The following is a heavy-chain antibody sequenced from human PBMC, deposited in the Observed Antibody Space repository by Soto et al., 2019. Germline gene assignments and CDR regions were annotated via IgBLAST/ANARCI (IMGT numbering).Heavy chain of an antibody. D-gene: IGHD5-18*01. V-gene: IGHV4-39*01. CDR2: IYYSGTT. CDR3: ARPNKAMGNGYYGMDV. CDR1: GCSISSSSYY. Sequence: QLQLQESGPGLVKPSETLSLTCTVSGCSISSSSYYWGWIRQPPGKGLEWIGSIYYSGTTYYNPSRKGRVTIPVDTSKNQFSLRLSSVTAADTAVYYCARPNKAMGNGYYGMDVWGQGTTVTVSS. J-gene: IGHJ6*02.